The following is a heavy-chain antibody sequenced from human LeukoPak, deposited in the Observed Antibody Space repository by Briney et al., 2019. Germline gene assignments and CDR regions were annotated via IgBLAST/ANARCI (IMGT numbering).Heavy chain of an antibody. CDR1: GFTFSSYS. D-gene: IGHD3-10*01. Sequence: GRSLRLSCAASGFTFSSYSMNWVRQAPGKGLEWVSIISSSSSYINYADSVKGRFTISRDNAKKSLYLQMNSLRAEDTAVYYCARDRSASYYPIDSWGQGTLVTVSS. V-gene: IGHV3-21*01. CDR2: ISSSSSYI. J-gene: IGHJ4*02. CDR3: ARDRSASYYPIDS.